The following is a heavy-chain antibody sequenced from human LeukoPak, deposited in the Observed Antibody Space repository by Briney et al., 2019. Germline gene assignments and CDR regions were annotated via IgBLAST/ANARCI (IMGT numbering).Heavy chain of an antibody. Sequence: GGSLRLSCAASGFTFSGSAMHWVRQASGKGLEWVGRIRSKANSYATTYAASVKGRFTISRDDSKNTAYLQMNSLKTEDTAVYYCTRRAQWNYPFDYWGQGTLVTVSS. J-gene: IGHJ4*02. CDR3: TRRAQWNYPFDY. CDR1: GFTFSGSA. D-gene: IGHD1-7*01. V-gene: IGHV3-73*01. CDR2: IRSKANSYAT.